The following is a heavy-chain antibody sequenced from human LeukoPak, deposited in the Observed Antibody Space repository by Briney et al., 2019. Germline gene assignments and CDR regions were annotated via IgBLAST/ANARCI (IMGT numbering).Heavy chain of an antibody. J-gene: IGHJ4*02. V-gene: IGHV3-23*01. CDR2: ISGSGGST. Sequence: PGGSLRLSCAASGFTFSSYAMSWVRQAPGKGLEWVSAISGSGGSTYYADSVKGRFTISRDNSKNTLYLQMNSLRAEDTAVYYCAKDQVTPLRYDSSGYYYDGDYWGQGTLVTLSS. D-gene: IGHD3-22*01. CDR3: AKDQVTPLRYDSSGYYYDGDY. CDR1: GFTFSSYA.